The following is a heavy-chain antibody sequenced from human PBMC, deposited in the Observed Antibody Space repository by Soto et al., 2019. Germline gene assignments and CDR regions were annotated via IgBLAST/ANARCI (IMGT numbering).Heavy chain of an antibody. Sequence: QVQLVESGGGVVQPGGSLRLSCAASGLTVGITGMHWVRQAPGRGLEWVAMISYDGSEKYYADSVKGRFTVSRDNSKNALYLQVDRLRDDDEAMSCGAKDWGSSSWFNWFDLWGQGTQVAVSS. CDR2: ISYDGSEK. V-gene: IGHV3-30*18. CDR3: AKDWGSSSWFNWFDL. CDR1: GLTVGITG. J-gene: IGHJ5*02. D-gene: IGHD6-13*01.